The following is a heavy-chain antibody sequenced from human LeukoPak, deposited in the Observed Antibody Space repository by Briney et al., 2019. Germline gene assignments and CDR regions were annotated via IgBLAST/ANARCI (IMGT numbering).Heavy chain of an antibody. CDR3: ARASGSYFPDY. CDR2: ISYDGSNK. D-gene: IGHD1-26*01. Sequence: GGSLRLSCAASGFTFSSYWMSWVRQAPGKGLEWEAVISYDGSNKYYADSVKGRFTISRDNSKNTLYLQMNSLRAEDTAVYYCARASGSYFPDYWGQGTLVTVSS. CDR1: GFTFSSYW. J-gene: IGHJ4*02. V-gene: IGHV3-30-3*01.